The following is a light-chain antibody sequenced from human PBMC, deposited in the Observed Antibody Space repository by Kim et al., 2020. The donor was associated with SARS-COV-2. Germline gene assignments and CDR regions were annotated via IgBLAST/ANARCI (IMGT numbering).Light chain of an antibody. CDR3: QQYKTYPVT. J-gene: IGKJ4*01. CDR1: QTISSW. Sequence: ASVGDRVTITCRASQTISSWLAWYQQKPGKAPNLLIYKAYILQTGVPSRFSGSGSGTEFTLTISSLQPDDFATYYCQQYKTYPVTFGGGTKVDIK. CDR2: KAY. V-gene: IGKV1-5*03.